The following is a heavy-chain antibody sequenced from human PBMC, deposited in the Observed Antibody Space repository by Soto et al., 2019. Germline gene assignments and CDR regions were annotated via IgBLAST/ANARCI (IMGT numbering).Heavy chain of an antibody. CDR3: AREGNLGRWIQPLDS. J-gene: IGHJ4*02. D-gene: IGHD2-2*03. CDR2: ISAYNGNT. Sequence: ASVKVSCKASGYTFTSYGISWVRQAPGQGLEWMGWISAYNGNTNYAQKLQGRVTMSVDTSKNHFSLKLISVTTADTAVYFCAREGNLGRWIQPLDSWGQGTLVTGSS. CDR1: GYTFTSYG. V-gene: IGHV1-18*01.